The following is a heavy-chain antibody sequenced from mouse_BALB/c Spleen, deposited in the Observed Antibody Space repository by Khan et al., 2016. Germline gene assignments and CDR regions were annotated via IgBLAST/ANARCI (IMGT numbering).Heavy chain of an antibody. D-gene: IGHD2-4*01. CDR2: IRSKSNNYAT. V-gene: IGHV10-3*03. Sequence: EVQLQESGGGLVQPKGSLKLSCAASGFTFNTYAMHWVCQAPGKGLEWVARIRSKSNNYATYYADSVKDRFTISRDDSQSMIYLQMNNLKTEDTAMYYYVRDDYPYAMDFWGQGTSVTVSS. CDR3: VRDDYPYAMDF. CDR1: GFTFNTYA. J-gene: IGHJ4*01.